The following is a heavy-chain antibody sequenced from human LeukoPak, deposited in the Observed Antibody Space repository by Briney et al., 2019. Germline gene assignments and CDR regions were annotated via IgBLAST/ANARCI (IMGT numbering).Heavy chain of an antibody. CDR3: ARAWQWLVIFDY. J-gene: IGHJ4*02. D-gene: IGHD6-19*01. CDR1: GGSFSGYY. CDR2: INHSGST. V-gene: IGHV4-34*01. Sequence: PSETLSLTCAVYGGSFSGYYWSWIRQPPGKGLEWIGEINHSGSTNYNPSLKSRVTISVDTSKNQFSLKLSSVTAADTAVYYCARAWQWLVIFDYWGQGTLVTVSS.